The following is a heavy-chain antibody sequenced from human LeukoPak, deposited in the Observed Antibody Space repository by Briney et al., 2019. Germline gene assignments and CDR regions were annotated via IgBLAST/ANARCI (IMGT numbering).Heavy chain of an antibody. Sequence: PSETLSLTCAVYGGSFSGYYWSWIRQPPGKGLEWIGEINHSGSTNYNPSLKSRVTISVDTSKNQFSLKLSSVTAADTAVYYCARQVDCSSTSCYVLEPYFDYWGQGTLVTVSS. CDR3: ARQVDCSSTSCYVLEPYFDY. J-gene: IGHJ4*02. D-gene: IGHD2-2*01. CDR1: GGSFSGYY. CDR2: INHSGST. V-gene: IGHV4-34*01.